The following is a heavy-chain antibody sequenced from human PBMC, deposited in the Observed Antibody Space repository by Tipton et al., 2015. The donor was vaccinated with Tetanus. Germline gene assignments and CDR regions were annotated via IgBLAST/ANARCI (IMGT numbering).Heavy chain of an antibody. Sequence: GLVKPSETLSLTCAVYGGSFSGYYWNWIRQPPGKGLEWIGYTYHTGGTYYNPSLKSRVTISVDRSNNQFSLRLTSVTAADTAVYYCARAPYNSPGKYYFDFWGQGTLVTVSS. V-gene: IGHV4-34*01. CDR2: TYHTGGT. D-gene: IGHD1-1*01. J-gene: IGHJ4*02. CDR1: GGSFSGYY. CDR3: ARAPYNSPGKYYFDF.